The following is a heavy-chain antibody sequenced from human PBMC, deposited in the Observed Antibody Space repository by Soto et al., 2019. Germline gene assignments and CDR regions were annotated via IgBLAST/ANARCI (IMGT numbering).Heavy chain of an antibody. J-gene: IGHJ5*02. CDR1: GGSISSSSYF. Sequence: PSETLSLTCSVSGGSISSSSYFWGWIRQPPGKGLEWIGSIYYSGSTCYNPSLKSRVTVSVDTSKNQFSLKLSSVTAADTAVYYCARHPSDFWFDPWGQGTLVTIS. D-gene: IGHD2-21*02. CDR3: ARHPSDFWFDP. V-gene: IGHV4-39*01. CDR2: IYYSGST.